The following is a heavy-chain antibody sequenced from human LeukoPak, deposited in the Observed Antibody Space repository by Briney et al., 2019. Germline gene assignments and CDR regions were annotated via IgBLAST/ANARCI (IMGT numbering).Heavy chain of an antibody. CDR3: ARDTVLYGDDAFDI. CDR1: GGTFSSYA. J-gene: IGHJ3*02. V-gene: IGHV1-69*05. CDR2: IIPIFGTA. D-gene: IGHD4-17*01. Sequence: SVKVSCKASGGTFSSYAISWVRQAPGQGLEWIGRIIPIFGTANYAQKFQGRVTITTDESTSTAYMELSSLRSEDTAVYYCARDTVLYGDDAFDIWGQGTMVTVSS.